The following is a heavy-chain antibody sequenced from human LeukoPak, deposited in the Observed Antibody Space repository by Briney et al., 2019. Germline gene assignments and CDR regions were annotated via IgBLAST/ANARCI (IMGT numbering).Heavy chain of an antibody. CDR1: GYTFTGYY. V-gene: IGHV1-2*02. Sequence: ASVKVSCKASGYTFTGYYMHWVRQAPGQGLEWMGWINPNSGGTNYAQKFQGRVTMTRDTSISTAYMELSRLRSDDTAVYYCARGSAEGFPYYMDVWGKGTTVTISS. D-gene: IGHD3-10*01. J-gene: IGHJ6*03. CDR3: ARGSAEGFPYYMDV. CDR2: INPNSGGT.